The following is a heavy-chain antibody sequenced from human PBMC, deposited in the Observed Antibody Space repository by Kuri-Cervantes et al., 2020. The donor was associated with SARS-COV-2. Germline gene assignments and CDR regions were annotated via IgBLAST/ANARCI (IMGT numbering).Heavy chain of an antibody. CDR1: GFSFSDYY. J-gene: IGHJ4*02. CDR3: AKDFWSGYYYFDY. V-gene: IGHV3-11*04. D-gene: IGHD3-3*01. Sequence: GESLKISCAASGFSFSDYYMMWVRQAPGKGLQWVSYISDRGTTTYYADSVKGRFTISRDNAKNTLFLQMSNLRADDTAVYYCAKDFWSGYYYFDYWGQGTLVTVSS. CDR2: ISDRGTTT.